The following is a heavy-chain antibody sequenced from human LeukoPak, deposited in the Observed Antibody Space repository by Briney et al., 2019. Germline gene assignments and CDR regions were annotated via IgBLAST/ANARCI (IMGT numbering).Heavy chain of an antibody. D-gene: IGHD1-26*01. CDR1: GYSFDKYG. CDR2: ISAYNGNT. V-gene: IGHV1-18*01. Sequence: ASVKVSCKPSGYSFDKYGITWVRQAPGQGLEWMGWISAYNGNTNSAQKLQDRLTMTTDTSTSTAYMELKSLTSDDTGVYYCARVRAGATRSPVYPIEYWGQGTLVAVTS. CDR3: ARVRAGATRSPVYPIEY. J-gene: IGHJ4*02.